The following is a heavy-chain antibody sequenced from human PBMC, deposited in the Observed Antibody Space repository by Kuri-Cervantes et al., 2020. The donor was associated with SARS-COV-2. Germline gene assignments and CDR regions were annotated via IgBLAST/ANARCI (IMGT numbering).Heavy chain of an antibody. J-gene: IGHJ4*02. CDR2: VSYNGTNK. V-gene: IGHV3-30-3*01. CDR3: ARGGYYYDHAYYFDY. CDR1: GFTFSSYW. D-gene: IGHD3-22*01. Sequence: GESLKISCAASGFTFSSYWMSWVRQAPGTGLEWVAVVSYNGTNKYYADSVKGRFTISRDNAKNSLYLQMNSLRAEDTAVYYCARGGYYYDHAYYFDYWGQGTLVTVSS.